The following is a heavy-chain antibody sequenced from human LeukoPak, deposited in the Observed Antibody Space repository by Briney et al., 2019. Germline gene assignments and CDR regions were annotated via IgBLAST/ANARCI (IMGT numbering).Heavy chain of an antibody. J-gene: IGHJ4*02. CDR3: ARVWSSGWNDC. Sequence: SETLSLTCTVSGGSISTYYWSWIRQPPGKGLECIGHIYYNGNTNYNPSLKSRVTISADTSKNQFSLKLSSVTAADTAVYYCARVWSSGWNDCWGQGALVTVSS. CDR1: GGSISTYY. CDR2: IYYNGNT. D-gene: IGHD6-19*01. V-gene: IGHV4-59*01.